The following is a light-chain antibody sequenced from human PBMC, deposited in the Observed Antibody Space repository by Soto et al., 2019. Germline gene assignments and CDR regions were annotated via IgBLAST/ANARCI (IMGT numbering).Light chain of an antibody. Sequence: EIVMTQSPATPSVSPGEKATLSCRASQSVSSNLAWYQQKPGQAPRLLIYGASTRATGIPARFSGSGSGTEFTLTISSLQSEDFAVYYCQQYNNWPTSPLFGGGTKVEIK. CDR1: QSVSSN. CDR2: GAS. V-gene: IGKV3-15*01. J-gene: IGKJ4*01. CDR3: QQYNNWPTSPL.